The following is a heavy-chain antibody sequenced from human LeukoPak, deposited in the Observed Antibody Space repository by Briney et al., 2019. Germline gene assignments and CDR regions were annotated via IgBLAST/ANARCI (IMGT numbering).Heavy chain of an antibody. CDR3: ARSRMVGATTPLIY. V-gene: IGHV4-34*01. J-gene: IGHJ4*02. D-gene: IGHD1-26*01. Sequence: SETLSLTCAVYGGSFSGYYWSWIRQPPGKGLEWIGEINHSGSTNYNPSLKSRVTISVDTSKNQFSLKLSSVTAADTAVYYCARSRMVGATTPLIYWGQGTLVTVSS. CDR2: INHSGST. CDR1: GGSFSGYY.